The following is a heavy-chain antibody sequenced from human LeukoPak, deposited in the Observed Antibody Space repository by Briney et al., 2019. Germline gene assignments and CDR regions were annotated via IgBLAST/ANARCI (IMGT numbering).Heavy chain of an antibody. CDR1: GGSISSSAYY. V-gene: IGHV4-39*01. CDR3: ARHLRTASMAPFDY. CDR2: VFYTGST. D-gene: IGHD2-21*02. Sequence: SETLSLTCTVSGGSISSSAYYWGWIRQPPGKGLEWIGTVFYTGSTYYNPSLKSRVTVSVDTSKNQYSLKLFSVTAADAAVYYCARHLRTASMAPFDYWGQGTLVTVPS. J-gene: IGHJ4*02.